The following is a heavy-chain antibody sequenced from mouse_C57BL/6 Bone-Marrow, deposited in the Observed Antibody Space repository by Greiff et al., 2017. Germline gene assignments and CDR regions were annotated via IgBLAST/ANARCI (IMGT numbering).Heavy chain of an antibody. D-gene: IGHD1-1*01. CDR2: LRSKSSNYAT. J-gene: IGHJ2*01. CDR1: GFTINTSA. Sequence: EVQLVEPGGGLVQPKGSLKLSCAASGFTINTSAMHWVRQAPGNGLEWVARLRSKSSNYATYYADSVKDRFTISSDDSQSMLYLQMNNLKTDDTAMYYCVREGYYYGRHYFDYWGQGTTLTVSS. CDR3: VREGYYYGRHYFDY. V-gene: IGHV10-3*01.